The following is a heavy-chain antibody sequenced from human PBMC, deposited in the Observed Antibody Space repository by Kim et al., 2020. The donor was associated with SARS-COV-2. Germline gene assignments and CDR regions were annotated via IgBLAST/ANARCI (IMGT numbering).Heavy chain of an antibody. V-gene: IGHV3-23*01. J-gene: IGHJ6*02. Sequence: VKGRCTISRNNCKNTLHLQMNSLRREDTAVYYCVKEIAGSYSPLDYGMDVWGQGTTVTVSS. D-gene: IGHD3-10*01. CDR3: VKEIAGSYSPLDYGMDV.